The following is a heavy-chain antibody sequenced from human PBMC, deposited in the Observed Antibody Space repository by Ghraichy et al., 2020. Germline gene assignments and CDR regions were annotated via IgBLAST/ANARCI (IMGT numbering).Heavy chain of an antibody. V-gene: IGHV3-7*01. CDR2: IKQDGGET. CDR1: GFTFSSYW. J-gene: IGHJ4*02. D-gene: IGHD4-17*01. Sequence: GALRLSCAASGFTFSSYWMAWIRQAPGKGLEWLANIKQDGGETYYVDSVKGRFTISRDNAEKSLYLQMNSLRAEDTAVYYCARNDRDYGDYGNDYWGQGTLVTVSS. CDR3: ARNDRDYGDYGNDY.